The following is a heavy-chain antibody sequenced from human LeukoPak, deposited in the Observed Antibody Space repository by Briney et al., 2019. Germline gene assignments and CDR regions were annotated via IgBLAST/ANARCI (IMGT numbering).Heavy chain of an antibody. CDR1: GGSISSGDYY. Sequence: SETLSLTCTVSGGSISSGDYYWSWTRQPPGKGLEWIGYIYYSGSTYYNPSLKSRVTISVDTSKNQFSLKLSSVTAADTAVYYCARGLMDYFDYWGQGTLVTVSS. CDR2: IYYSGST. J-gene: IGHJ4*02. V-gene: IGHV4-30-4*08. D-gene: IGHD5-24*01. CDR3: ARGLMDYFDY.